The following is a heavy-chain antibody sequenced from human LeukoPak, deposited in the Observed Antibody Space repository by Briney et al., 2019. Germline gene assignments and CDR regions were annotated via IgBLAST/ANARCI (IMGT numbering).Heavy chain of an antibody. CDR3: ARVAGYCSSTGCYLDNWFDP. V-gene: IGHV4-61*08. D-gene: IGHD2-2*01. CDR2: IYYSGST. J-gene: IGHJ5*02. CDR1: GGSISSGDYY. Sequence: PSETLSLTCTVSGGSISSGDYYWSWLRQPPGKGLVWIGYIYYSGSTNYNPSLKSRVTISVDTSKNQFSLKLSSVTAADTAVYYCARVAGYCSSTGCYLDNWFDPWGQGTLVTVSS.